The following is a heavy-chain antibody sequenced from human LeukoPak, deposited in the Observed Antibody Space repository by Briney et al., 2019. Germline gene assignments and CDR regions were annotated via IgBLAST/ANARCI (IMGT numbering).Heavy chain of an antibody. Sequence: ASVKVSCKASGYTFTSYDINWVRQATGQGLEWMGWMNPNSGNTGYAQKFQGRVTMTMNTSISTAYMELSSLRSEDTAVYYCARGLLGIGPLTFGGAIPSWGQGTPVTVSA. V-gene: IGHV1-8*01. CDR2: MNPNSGNT. CDR3: ARGLLGIGPLTFGGAIPS. J-gene: IGHJ5*02. D-gene: IGHD3-16*01. CDR1: GYTFTSYD.